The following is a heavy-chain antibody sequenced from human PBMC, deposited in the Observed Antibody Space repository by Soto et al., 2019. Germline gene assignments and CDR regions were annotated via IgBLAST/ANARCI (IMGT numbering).Heavy chain of an antibody. CDR1: GGTFSSYA. J-gene: IGHJ6*02. CDR2: IIPIFGTA. D-gene: IGHD4-4*01. CDR3: AGKYSNYYYYGMDV. Sequence: ASVKVSCTASGGTFSSYAISWVRQAPGQGLEWMGGIIPIFGTANYAQKFQGRVTITADESTSTAYMELSSLRSEDTAVYYCAGKYSNYYYYGMDVWGQGTTVTVSS. V-gene: IGHV1-69*13.